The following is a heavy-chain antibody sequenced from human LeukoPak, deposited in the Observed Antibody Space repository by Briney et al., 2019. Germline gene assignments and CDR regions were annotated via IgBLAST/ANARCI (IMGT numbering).Heavy chain of an antibody. V-gene: IGHV3-15*01. Sequence: GGTLRLSCAASGFTFSNAWMSWVRQAPGKGLEWVGRIKSKSDGGTTDYAAPVKGRFTISRDDSKNTLYLQMNSLKTEDTAVYYCLREGGIFQYYFDYWGQGTLVTVSS. CDR2: IKSKSDGGTT. CDR3: LREGGIFQYYFDY. CDR1: GFTFSNAW. D-gene: IGHD2-15*01. J-gene: IGHJ4*02.